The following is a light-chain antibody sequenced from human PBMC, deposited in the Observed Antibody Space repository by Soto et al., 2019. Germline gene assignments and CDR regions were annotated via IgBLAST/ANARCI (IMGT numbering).Light chain of an antibody. CDR3: QFYDDSLPTWT. V-gene: IGKV3-20*01. CDR2: GAS. J-gene: IGKJ1*01. CDR1: QTISTTF. Sequence: IVLTQSPGTLSLSPGEGATLSCRASQTISTTFLAWYQQKPGQAPRLLIYGASSRATGIPDRFSGGGSGTDFTLTISRLEPEDFAVYYCQFYDDSLPTWTVGQGTKVEI.